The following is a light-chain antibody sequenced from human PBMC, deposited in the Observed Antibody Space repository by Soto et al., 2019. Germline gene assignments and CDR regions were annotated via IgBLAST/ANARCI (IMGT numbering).Light chain of an antibody. CDR2: GGF. CDR1: QSIRTS. J-gene: IGKJ2*01. CDR3: QQSNSTPPT. Sequence: DIQMTQSPSSLSASVGDRVTITCRASQSIRTSLNWYQQKPGKAPKLLIYGGFSLQSGVPSRFSGSGSGTDFTLTISSLQHEDFAVYCCQQSNSTPPTFGEGTKVEIK. V-gene: IGKV1-39*01.